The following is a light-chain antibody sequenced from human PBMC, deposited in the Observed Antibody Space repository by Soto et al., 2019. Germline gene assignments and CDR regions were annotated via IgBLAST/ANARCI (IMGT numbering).Light chain of an antibody. CDR2: LEGSGSY. CDR1: SGHSTYI. CDR3: ETWDTNVVV. J-gene: IGLJ2*01. Sequence: QSVLTQSSSASASLGSSVKLTCTLSSGHSTYIIAWHQQQPGKAPRYLMKLEGSGSYNKGSGIPDRFSGSSSGGDRYLAISSLQFEDEADYYCETWDTNVVVFGGGTKVTVL. V-gene: IGLV4-60*02.